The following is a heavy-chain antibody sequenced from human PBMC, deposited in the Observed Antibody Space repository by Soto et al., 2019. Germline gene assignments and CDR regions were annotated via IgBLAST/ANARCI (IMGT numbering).Heavy chain of an antibody. J-gene: IGHJ4*02. D-gene: IGHD2-21*02. V-gene: IGHV3-23*01. CDR1: GFTFSNYA. Sequence: EVQLLESGGGLVQPGGSLRLSCAASGFTFSNYAMSWVRQVSGKGLEWVSAISSSSSSTYYADSVKGRFTISSDNSKNPLYLQMNSLGAEDTAVYYCAKVHRFAGDGDYWGQGTLVTVSS. CDR2: ISSSSSST. CDR3: AKVHRFAGDGDY.